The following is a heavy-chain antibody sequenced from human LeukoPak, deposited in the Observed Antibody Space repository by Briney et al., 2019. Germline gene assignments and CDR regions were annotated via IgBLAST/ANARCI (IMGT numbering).Heavy chain of an antibody. D-gene: IGHD1-26*01. Sequence: SETLCLTCTVSGYSIISGYYWGWIRQPPGTGLEWIGSIYHSGSTYYNPSLKSRVTISVGTSMNQFSLKLSSVTAADTAVYYCARDLGGGATTSNWGQGTLVTVSS. V-gene: IGHV4-38-2*02. J-gene: IGHJ4*02. CDR2: IYHSGST. CDR1: GYSIISGYY. CDR3: ARDLGGGATTSN.